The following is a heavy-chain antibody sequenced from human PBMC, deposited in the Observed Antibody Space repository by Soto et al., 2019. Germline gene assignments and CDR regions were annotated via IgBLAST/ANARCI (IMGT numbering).Heavy chain of an antibody. CDR1: GFTFSSYS. D-gene: IGHD3-3*01. J-gene: IGHJ5*02. CDR3: AREAIFGVPPPNWFDP. Sequence: EVQLVESGGGLVKPGGSLRLSCAASGFTFSSYSMNWVRQAPGKGLEWVSSISSSSSYIYYADSVKGRFTISRDNAKNSLYLQMNSLRAEDTAVYYCAREAIFGVPPPNWFDPWGQGTLVTVSS. CDR2: ISSSSSYI. V-gene: IGHV3-21*01.